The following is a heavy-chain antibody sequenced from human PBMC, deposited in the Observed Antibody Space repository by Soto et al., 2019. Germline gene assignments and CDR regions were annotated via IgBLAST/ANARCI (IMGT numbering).Heavy chain of an antibody. D-gene: IGHD7-27*01. Sequence: GGSLRLSCAASGFTFSSYGMHWVRQAPGKGLEWVAVISYDGSNKYYADSVKGRFTISRDNSKNTLYLQMNRLRAEDTAVDYCAKDRNELGIDYWGQGTLVTVSS. CDR2: ISYDGSNK. CDR3: AKDRNELGIDY. V-gene: IGHV3-30*18. J-gene: IGHJ4*02. CDR1: GFTFSSYG.